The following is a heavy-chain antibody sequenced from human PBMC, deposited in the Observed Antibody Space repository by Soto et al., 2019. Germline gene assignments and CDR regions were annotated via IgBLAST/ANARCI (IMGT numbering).Heavy chain of an antibody. Sequence: QVQLQQSGPGLVKPSETLSLTCSVSGGSISNYYWSWIRQTPGKGLEWIGYVHNSGTTSYNPSLKGRVTISIDTSRNQFSLKLTSVTAADTAVYYCVRPHTWGGYGIDGWDQGTMVTVSS. CDR3: VRPHTWGGYGIDG. D-gene: IGHD3-16*01. V-gene: IGHV4-59*01. CDR1: GGSISNYY. CDR2: VHNSGTT. J-gene: IGHJ3*01.